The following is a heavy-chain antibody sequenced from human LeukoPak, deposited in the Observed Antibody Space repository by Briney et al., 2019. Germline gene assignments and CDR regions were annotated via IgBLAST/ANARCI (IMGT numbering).Heavy chain of an antibody. Sequence: PGGSLRLSCAASGFTFSSYSMNWVRQASGKGLEWVGRIRSKANSYATAYAASVKGRFTISRDDSKNTAYLQMNSLKTEDTAVYYCTRPPTGYSSGHWGQGTLVTVSS. CDR2: IRSKANSYAT. CDR1: GFTFSSYS. V-gene: IGHV3-73*01. CDR3: TRPPTGYSSGH. D-gene: IGHD6-19*01. J-gene: IGHJ4*02.